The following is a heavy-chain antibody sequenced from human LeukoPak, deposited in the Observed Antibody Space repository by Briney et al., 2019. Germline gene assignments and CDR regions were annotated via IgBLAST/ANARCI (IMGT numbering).Heavy chain of an antibody. CDR2: IYSGDSGGST. Sequence: ETLSLTCTVSGGSISNYYMSWFRQAPGKGLEWVSVIYSGDSGGSTYYADSVKGRFTISRDNSKNTLYLQMNSLRAEDTAVYYCARDWSHRCFVSWGQGTLVTVSS. CDR1: GGSISNYY. V-gene: IGHV3-53*01. CDR3: ARDWSHRCFVS. J-gene: IGHJ4*02. D-gene: IGHD3-3*01.